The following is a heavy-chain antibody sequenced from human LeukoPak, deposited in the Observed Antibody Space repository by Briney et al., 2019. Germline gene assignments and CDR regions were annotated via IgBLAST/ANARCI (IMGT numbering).Heavy chain of an antibody. V-gene: IGHV3-43*02. CDR2: ISRDGSRR. CDR3: AKDILDYGDYSFDY. Sequence: GGSLRLSCAASGFTFDVYAMHWVRQAPGKGLEWVSLISRDGSRRYYADSVKCRFTISRDNTKNSLFLQMNGLRSEDTALYYCAKDILDYGDYSFDYWGQGTLVTVSS. CDR1: GFTFDVYA. D-gene: IGHD4-17*01. J-gene: IGHJ4*02.